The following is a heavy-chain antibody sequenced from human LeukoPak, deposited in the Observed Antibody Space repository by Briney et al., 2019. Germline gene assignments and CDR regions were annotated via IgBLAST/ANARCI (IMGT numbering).Heavy chain of an antibody. CDR1: GFTVSSNY. J-gene: IGHJ2*01. V-gene: IGHV3-53*01. CDR2: SYSGGSS. CDR3: AREEHYRRYFAL. Sequence: GGSLRLSCAASGFTVSSNYMSWVRQAPGKGLEWVSVSYSGGSSYYADSVKGRFTISRDNSKNTLHLQMNTLRAEDTAVYFCAREEHYRRYFALWGRGTLVTVSS. D-gene: IGHD3-16*02.